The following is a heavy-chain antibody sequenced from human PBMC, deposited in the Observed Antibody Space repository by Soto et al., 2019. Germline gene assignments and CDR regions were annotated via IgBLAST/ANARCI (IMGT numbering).Heavy chain of an antibody. J-gene: IGHJ4*02. CDR2: IYYTGAA. Sequence: PSETLSLTCSVSGGSVATGGTYWSWARLLPGKGLQWVGYIYYTGAAYYNPALQSRVTISLDTSENQFSLKLTSVTAADTAVYFCARGPFNTLSFDFWGQGRSVTVS. CDR3: ARGPFNTLSFDF. D-gene: IGHD2-2*02. V-gene: IGHV4-31*03. CDR1: GGSVATGGTY.